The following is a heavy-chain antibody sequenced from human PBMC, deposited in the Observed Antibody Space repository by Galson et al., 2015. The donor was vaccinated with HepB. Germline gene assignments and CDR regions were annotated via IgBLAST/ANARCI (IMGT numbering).Heavy chain of an antibody. Sequence: SLRPSCAASGFTVSSNYMSWVRQAPGKGLEWVSVIYSGGSTYYADSVKGRFTISRDNSKNTLYLQMNSLRAEDTAVYYCARARGSSGWYKGYYYGMDVWGQGTTVTVSS. CDR3: ARARGSSGWYKGYYYGMDV. V-gene: IGHV3-53*01. CDR1: GFTVSSNY. J-gene: IGHJ6*02. D-gene: IGHD6-19*01. CDR2: IYSGGST.